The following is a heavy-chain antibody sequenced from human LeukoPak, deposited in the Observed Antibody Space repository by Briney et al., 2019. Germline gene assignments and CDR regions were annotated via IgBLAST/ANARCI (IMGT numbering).Heavy chain of an antibody. CDR1: GGSISSGDYY. Sequence: SETLSLTCTVSGGSISSGDYYWSWIRQPPGKGLEWIGYIYYSGSIYYNPSLKSRVTISVDTSKNQFSLKLSSVTAADTAVYYCAREDIYCSSTSCPGNWFDPWGQGTLVTVSS. CDR3: AREDIYCSSTSCPGNWFDP. D-gene: IGHD2-2*01. J-gene: IGHJ5*02. V-gene: IGHV4-30-4*08. CDR2: IYYSGSI.